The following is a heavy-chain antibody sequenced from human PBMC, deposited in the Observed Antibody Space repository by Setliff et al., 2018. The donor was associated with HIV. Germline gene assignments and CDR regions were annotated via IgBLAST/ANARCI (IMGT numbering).Heavy chain of an antibody. Sequence: SETLSLTCGIYGGSFSDYYWSWIRQPAGKGLEWIGRVSSRGGTNYNPSLKSRVTMSVDTSKNQFSLELSSVTAADTAVYYWGRIPYGSGSFGWFDPWGRGTLVTVSS. J-gene: IGHJ5*02. V-gene: IGHV4-59*10. CDR2: VSSRGGT. CDR1: GGSFSDYY. CDR3: GRIPYGSGSFGWFDP. D-gene: IGHD3-10*01.